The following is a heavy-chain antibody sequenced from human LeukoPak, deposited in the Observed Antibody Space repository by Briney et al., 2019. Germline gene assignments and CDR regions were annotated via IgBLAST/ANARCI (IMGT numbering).Heavy chain of an antibody. CDR2: ISYDGSNK. Sequence: GGSLRLSCAASGFTFSSYAMHWVRQAPGKGLEWVAVISYDGSNKYYADSVKGRFTISRDNSKNTLYLQMNSLRAEDTTVYYCARARAVAGPFDYWGQGTLVTVSS. CDR3: ARARAVAGPFDY. D-gene: IGHD6-19*01. CDR1: GFTFSSYA. J-gene: IGHJ4*02. V-gene: IGHV3-30*04.